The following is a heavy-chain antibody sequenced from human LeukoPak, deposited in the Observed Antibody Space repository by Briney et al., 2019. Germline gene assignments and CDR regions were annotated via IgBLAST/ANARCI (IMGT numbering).Heavy chain of an antibody. CDR2: ISGSGGST. V-gene: IGHV3-23*01. J-gene: IGHJ3*01. CDR3: AKGQTSGTTFYGLDV. D-gene: IGHD1-1*01. CDR1: GLTFSNYA. Sequence: GGSLRLSCAASGLTFSNYAMGWVRQAPGQGVDWVSTISGSGGSTYYADSVKGRFTISRDNSKNTLYLQMNSLRAEDTAVYYCAKGQTSGTTFYGLDVWGQGTLVTVSS.